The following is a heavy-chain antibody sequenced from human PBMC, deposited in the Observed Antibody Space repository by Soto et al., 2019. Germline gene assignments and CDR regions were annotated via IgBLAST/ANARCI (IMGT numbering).Heavy chain of an antibody. J-gene: IGHJ6*02. D-gene: IGHD3-16*01. CDR3: AKDKFSARRRTDPRIWVYYYYYGMDV. CDR1: GDSVSSDSAA. V-gene: IGHV6-1*01. Sequence: SQTLSLTFAISGDSVSSDSAAWNWIRQSPSRGLEWLGRTYYRSKWYNDYAISVKSRINIKPDTSKNQFSLQLNSVTPEDTAVYYCAKDKFSARRRTDPRIWVYYYYYGMDVWGQGTTVTVSS. CDR2: TYYRSKWYN.